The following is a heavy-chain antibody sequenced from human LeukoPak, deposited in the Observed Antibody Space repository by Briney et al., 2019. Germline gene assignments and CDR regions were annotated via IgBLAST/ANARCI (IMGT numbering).Heavy chain of an antibody. V-gene: IGHV4-59*08. Sequence: PSETLSLTCAVYGGSFSGYYWSWIRQPPGKGLEWIGFIYYSGSTNYNPSLKSRVTISVDTSKNQFSLKRTSVSAADTAVYYCARQTGSGLFTLPWSQGTLVTVAS. J-gene: IGHJ4*02. CDR1: GGSFSGYY. D-gene: IGHD3-10*01. CDR2: IYYSGST. CDR3: ARQTGSGLFTLP.